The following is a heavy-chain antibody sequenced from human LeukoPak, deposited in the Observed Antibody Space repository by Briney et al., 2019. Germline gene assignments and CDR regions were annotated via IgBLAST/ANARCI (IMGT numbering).Heavy chain of an antibody. D-gene: IGHD2-2*01. J-gene: IGHJ5*02. CDR3: ARGGRYCSSTSCYRRDWFDP. Sequence: PGGSLRLSCAASGFTFSDYYMSWIRQAPGKGLEWVSYISSSGSTIYYADSVKGRFTISRDNAKNSLYLQMNSLRAEDTAVYYCARGGRYCSSTSCYRRDWFDPWGQGTLVTVSS. CDR1: GFTFSDYY. CDR2: ISSSGSTI. V-gene: IGHV3-11*01.